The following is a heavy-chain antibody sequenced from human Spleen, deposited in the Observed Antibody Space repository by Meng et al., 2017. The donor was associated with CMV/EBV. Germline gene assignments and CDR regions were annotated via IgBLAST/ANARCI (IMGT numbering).Heavy chain of an antibody. V-gene: IGHV1-2*02. D-gene: IGHD4-11*01. Sequence: ASVKVSCKASGYTFTGYYMHWVRQAPGQGLEWMGWINPNSGGTNYAQKFQGRVTMTRDTSISTAYMELSRLRSDDTAVYYCARADTVTTFRISGMDVWGQGTTVTVSS. CDR1: GYTFTGYY. CDR3: ARADTVTTFRISGMDV. CDR2: INPNSGGT. J-gene: IGHJ6*02.